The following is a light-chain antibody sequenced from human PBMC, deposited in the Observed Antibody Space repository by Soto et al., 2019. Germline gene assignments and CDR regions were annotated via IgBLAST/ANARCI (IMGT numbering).Light chain of an antibody. CDR2: DVT. Sequence: QSALTQPRSVSGSPGQSVTISCTGATSYVTNYNYVSWYQQHPGEAPKLMIYDVTKRPSGVPDRFSGTKSGNTASLTISGLQVEDEADYYCCSFAASYTWVFGGGTQLTVL. CDR1: TSYVTNYNY. J-gene: IGLJ3*02. V-gene: IGLV2-11*01. CDR3: CSFAASYTWV.